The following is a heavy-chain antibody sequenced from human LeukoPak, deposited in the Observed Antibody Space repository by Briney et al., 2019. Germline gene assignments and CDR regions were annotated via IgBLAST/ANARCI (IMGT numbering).Heavy chain of an antibody. V-gene: IGHV3-53*05. J-gene: IGHJ5*02. Sequence: GGSLRLSCAASGFTFGDAWMGWIRQAPGKGLEWVSVIYSGGSTYYADSVKGRFTISRDKSKNTVYLQMNSLRFEDTAMYYCARNWFDPWGQGTLVTVSS. CDR1: GFTFGDAW. CDR3: ARNWFDP. CDR2: IYSGGST.